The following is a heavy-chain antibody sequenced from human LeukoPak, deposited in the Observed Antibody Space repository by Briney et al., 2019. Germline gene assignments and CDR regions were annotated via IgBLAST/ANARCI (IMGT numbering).Heavy chain of an antibody. CDR3: ARETTVTVFDY. D-gene: IGHD4-17*01. CDR2: ISYDGSNK. Sequence: GGSLRLSCAASGFTSSSYAMHWVRQAPGKGLEWVAVISYDGSNKYYADSVKGRFTISRDNSKNTLYLQMNSLRAGDTAVYYCARETTVTVFDYWGQGTLVTVSS. V-gene: IGHV3-30-3*01. J-gene: IGHJ4*02. CDR1: GFTSSSYA.